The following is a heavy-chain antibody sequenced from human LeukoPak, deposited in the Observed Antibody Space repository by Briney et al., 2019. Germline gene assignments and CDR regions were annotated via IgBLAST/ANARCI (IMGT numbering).Heavy chain of an antibody. CDR1: GGSISSGGYS. J-gene: IGHJ4*02. Sequence: SETLSLSCAVYGGSISSGGYSWSWIRQPPGKGLKWIGYIYHSGSTYYNPSLKSRVTISVDRSKNQFSLKLSSVTAAETAVYYCARGPLAYYYDSSGYLPPYFDYWGQGTLVTVSS. CDR2: IYHSGST. CDR3: ARGPLAYYYDSSGYLPPYFDY. D-gene: IGHD3-22*01. V-gene: IGHV4-30-2*01.